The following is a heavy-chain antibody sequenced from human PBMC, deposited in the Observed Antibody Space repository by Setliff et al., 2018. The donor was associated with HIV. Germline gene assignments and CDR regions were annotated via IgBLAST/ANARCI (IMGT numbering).Heavy chain of an antibody. J-gene: IGHJ6*02. CDR2: IYASGSI. CDR3: ARRHSSGWSYYYYYYGMDV. D-gene: IGHD6-19*01. CDR1: GGSFSGYY. V-gene: IGHV4-34*11. Sequence: SETLSLTCAVYGGSFSGYYWSWIRQSPGKGLEWIGYIYASGSIIYNPSLKSRVTMSVDTSQNQVSLDLESVTAADTAVYYCARRHSSGWSYYYYYYGMDVWGQGTTVTVSS.